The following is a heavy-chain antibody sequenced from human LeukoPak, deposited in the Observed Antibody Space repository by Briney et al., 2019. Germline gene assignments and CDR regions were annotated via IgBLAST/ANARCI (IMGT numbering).Heavy chain of an antibody. J-gene: IGHJ4*02. V-gene: IGHV3-30*04. CDR2: ISYDGSNK. CDR1: GFTFSSYA. CDR3: ARALGYYYDSSGYYYDY. Sequence: GRSLRLSCAASGFTFSSYAMHWVRQAPGEGLEWVAVISYDGSNKYYADSVKGRFTISRDNSKNTLYLQMNSLRAEDTAVYYCARALGYYYDSSGYYYDYWGQGTLVTVSS. D-gene: IGHD3-22*01.